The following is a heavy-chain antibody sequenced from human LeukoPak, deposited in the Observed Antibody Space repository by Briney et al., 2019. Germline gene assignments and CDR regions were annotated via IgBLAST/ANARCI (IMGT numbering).Heavy chain of an antibody. D-gene: IGHD3-16*01. CDR3: ARVLGPIASQYYFDY. Sequence: SETLSLTCTVSGASISTYYWSWIWHTQWTGLELICHVYYSATTSYNPSLKPRVTISIDTSKHQFSLKLSSVTAADTALYYCARVLGPIASQYYFDYWGQGTLVTVSS. CDR2: VYYSATT. CDR1: GASISTYY. V-gene: IGHV4-59*01. J-gene: IGHJ4*02.